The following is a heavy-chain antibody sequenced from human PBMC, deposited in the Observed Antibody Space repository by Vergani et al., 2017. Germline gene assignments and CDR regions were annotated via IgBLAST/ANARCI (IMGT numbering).Heavy chain of an antibody. V-gene: IGHV4-4*01. D-gene: IGHD3-10*01. CDR2: ISHDGRT. Sequence: QVQLQESGPGLVKPPATLSLICAVSGGSISTSNWWTWVRQPPGKGLEWIGKISHDGRTNYNPSLKSRVSIMIDKSKNHFSLYLNSVTAADTAVYFCARIWFGENWVDPWGQGTLVTVSS. J-gene: IGHJ5*02. CDR1: GGSISTSNW. CDR3: ARIWFGENWVDP.